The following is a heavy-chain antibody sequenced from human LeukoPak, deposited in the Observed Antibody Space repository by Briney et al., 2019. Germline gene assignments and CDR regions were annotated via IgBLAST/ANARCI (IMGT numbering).Heavy chain of an antibody. CDR2: IRYDGSNK. J-gene: IGHJ4*02. CDR3: AKAEHYDILTGLFDY. CDR1: GFTFSSYA. V-gene: IGHV3-30*02. D-gene: IGHD3-9*01. Sequence: GGSLRLSCAASGFTFSSYAMSWVRQAPSKGLEWVAFIRYDGSNKYYADSVKGRFTISRDNSKNTLYLQMNSLRAEDTAVYYCAKAEHYDILTGLFDYWGQGTLVTVSS.